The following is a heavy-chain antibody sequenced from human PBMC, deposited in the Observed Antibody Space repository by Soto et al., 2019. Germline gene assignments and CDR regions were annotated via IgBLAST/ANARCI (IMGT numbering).Heavy chain of an antibody. Sequence: EVQLLESGGGLVQPGGSLRLSCAASGFTFSSYAMSWVRQAPGKGLEWVSAISGSGGSTYYADSVKGRFTISRDNSKNTLYLQVNSLRAEDTAVYYCEKDLRIASQEDYFDYWGQGTLVTVSS. CDR2: ISGSGGST. J-gene: IGHJ4*02. CDR3: EKDLRIASQEDYFDY. D-gene: IGHD6-6*01. CDR1: GFTFSSYA. V-gene: IGHV3-23*01.